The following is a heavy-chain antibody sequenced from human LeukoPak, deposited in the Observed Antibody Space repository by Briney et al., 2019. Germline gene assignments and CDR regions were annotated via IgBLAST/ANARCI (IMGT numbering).Heavy chain of an antibody. D-gene: IGHD3-10*01. V-gene: IGHV4-39*01. CDR3: ARQSLVRGIIRWFDP. Sequence: SETLSLTCTVSGGSISSSGYYWGWIRQPPGKGLEWIGSIYYSGSTYYNPSLESRVAISVGTSNNQFSLKLSSVTAADTALYYCARQSLVRGIIRWFDPWGQGTLVTVSS. CDR2: IYYSGST. J-gene: IGHJ5*02. CDR1: GGSISSSGYY.